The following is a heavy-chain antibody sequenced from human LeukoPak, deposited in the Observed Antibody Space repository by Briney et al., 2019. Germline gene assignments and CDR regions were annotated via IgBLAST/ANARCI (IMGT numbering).Heavy chain of an antibody. CDR1: GGSISSYY. Sequence: PSETLSLTCIVSGGSISSYYWTWIRQPAGKGLGWIGHIYSSGSTNCNPSLKSRVTMSVDTSKSQVSLNLTSVAAADTAVYFCARGAAVAGTVGYYYYAMDVWGPGATVIVSS. CDR2: IYSSGST. J-gene: IGHJ6*02. CDR3: ARGAAVAGTVGYYYYAMDV. D-gene: IGHD6-19*01. V-gene: IGHV4-4*07.